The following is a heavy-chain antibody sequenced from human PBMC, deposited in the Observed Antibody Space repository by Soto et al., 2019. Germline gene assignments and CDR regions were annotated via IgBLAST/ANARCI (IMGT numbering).Heavy chain of an antibody. CDR3: SLRSIAARLGLFAP. V-gene: IGHV1-8*01. CDR1: GYTFTSYD. D-gene: IGHD6-6*01. Sequence: ASVKVSCKASGYTFTSYDINWVRQATGQGLEWMGWMNPNSGNTGYAQKFQGRVTMTRNTSISTAYMELSSVAAADTAVYSCSLRSIAARLGLFAPRGQGSLVPVSS. CDR2: MNPNSGNT. J-gene: IGHJ5*02.